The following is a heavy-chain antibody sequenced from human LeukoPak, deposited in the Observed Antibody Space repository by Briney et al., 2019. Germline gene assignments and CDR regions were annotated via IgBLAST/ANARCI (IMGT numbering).Heavy chain of an antibody. D-gene: IGHD6-19*01. CDR1: GGSFSVYY. Sequence: PSETLSLTCAVYGGSFSVYYWSWIRQPPGKGLEWIGEINHSGSTNYNPSLKSRVTISVDTSKNQFSLKLSSVTAADTAVYYCARGPIAVAAIGYWGQGTLVTVSS. J-gene: IGHJ4*02. V-gene: IGHV4-34*01. CDR3: ARGPIAVAAIGY. CDR2: INHSGST.